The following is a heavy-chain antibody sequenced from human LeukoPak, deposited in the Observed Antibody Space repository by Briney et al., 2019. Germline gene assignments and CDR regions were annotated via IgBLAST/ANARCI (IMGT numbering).Heavy chain of an antibody. CDR1: GGSISSGGYY. Sequence: SQTLSLTCSVSGGSISSGGYYWSWIRQPRGKGLEWIGYIYYSGSTNYNPSLKSRVTISVDTSKNQFSLKLSSVTAADTAVYYCARGPPQTTGAFDIWGQGTMVTVSS. CDR2: IYYSGST. V-gene: IGHV4-61*08. CDR3: ARGPPQTTGAFDI. D-gene: IGHD4-17*01. J-gene: IGHJ3*02.